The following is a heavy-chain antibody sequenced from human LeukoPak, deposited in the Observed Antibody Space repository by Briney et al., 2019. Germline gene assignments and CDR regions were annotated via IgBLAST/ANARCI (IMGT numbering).Heavy chain of an antibody. CDR1: GYTFTNYG. CDR2: ISVYNGNT. CDR3: ARPRRCSSTTCTDAFDI. V-gene: IGHV1-18*01. J-gene: IGHJ3*02. D-gene: IGHD2-2*01. Sequence: SVKVSCKASGYTFTNYGISWVRQAPGQGLEWMGWISVYNGNTNYAQRLQGRVTMTTDTSTSTAYMELRSLRSDDTAVYYCARPRRCSSTTCTDAFDIWGQGTMVTVSS.